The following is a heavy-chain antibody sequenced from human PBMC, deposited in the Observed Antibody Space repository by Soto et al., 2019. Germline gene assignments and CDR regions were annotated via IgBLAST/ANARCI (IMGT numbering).Heavy chain of an antibody. J-gene: IGHJ6*02. CDR2: IRSKSYGGTT. CDR1: GFIFDEYA. D-gene: IGHD3-22*01. Sequence: PGGSLRLSCTASGFIFDEYAMTWVRQAPGKGLEWVGFIRSKSYGGTTEYAASVKGRFTISRDDSKTIAYLQMNSLKTEDTGVYFCARLDYYDRSGSYSGMDVWGQGPTVTVSS. CDR3: ARLDYYDRSGSYSGMDV. V-gene: IGHV3-49*04.